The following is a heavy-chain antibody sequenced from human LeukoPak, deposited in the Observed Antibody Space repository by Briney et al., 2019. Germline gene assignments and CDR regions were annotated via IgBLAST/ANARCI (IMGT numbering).Heavy chain of an antibody. CDR2: FDAEDGET. D-gene: IGHD1-26*01. V-gene: IGHV1-24*01. CDR1: GYTLTELS. CDR3: ATVKFHEGFAKDNPSGSYYTFDY. Sequence: ASVKVSCKVSGYTLTELSMHWVRQAPGKGLEWMGGFDAEDGETIYAQKFQGRVTMTEDTSTDTAYMELSSLRSEDTAVYYCATVKFHEGFAKDNPSGSYYTFDYWGQGTLVTVSS. J-gene: IGHJ4*02.